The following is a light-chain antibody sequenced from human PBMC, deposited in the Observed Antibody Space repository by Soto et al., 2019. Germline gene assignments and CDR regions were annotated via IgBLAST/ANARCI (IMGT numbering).Light chain of an antibody. CDR1: QSISSW. CDR2: DAS. J-gene: IGKJ1*01. Sequence: DIQMTQSPSTLSASLGDRFAIACRASQSISSWLAWYQQKPGKAPKLLIYDASSLESGVPSRFSGSGSGTEFTLTINSLQPDDFATYYCQQYHIYSGTFGQGTNVDIK. V-gene: IGKV1-5*01. CDR3: QQYHIYSGT.